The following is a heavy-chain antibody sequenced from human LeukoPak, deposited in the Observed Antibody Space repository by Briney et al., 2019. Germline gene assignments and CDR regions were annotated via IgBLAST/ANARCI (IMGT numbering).Heavy chain of an antibody. D-gene: IGHD3-10*01. CDR2: ISAYNGNT. CDR3: ARDQWFGESLGWFDP. J-gene: IGHJ5*02. V-gene: IGHV1-18*01. CDR1: GYTFTSYG. Sequence: GASVKVSCKASGYTFTSYGISWVRQAPGQGLEWMGWISAYNGNTNYAQKLQGRVTMTTDTSTSTAYMELRGLRSDDTAVYYCARDQWFGESLGWFDPWGQGTLVTVSS.